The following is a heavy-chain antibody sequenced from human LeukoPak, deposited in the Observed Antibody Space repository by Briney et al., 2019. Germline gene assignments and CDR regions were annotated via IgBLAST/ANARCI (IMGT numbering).Heavy chain of an antibody. CDR3: TTNDAFDI. V-gene: IGHV3-15*01. J-gene: IGHJ3*02. CDR1: GFTFSNAW. Sequence: GGSLRLSCAASGFTFSNAWMNWVRQAPGKGLEWVGRITNKIASGTTDYAAPVKGRFTISRDDSKNTLFLQMNSLKTEDTAMYYCTTNDAFDIWGQGTMVTVSS. CDR2: ITNKIASGTT.